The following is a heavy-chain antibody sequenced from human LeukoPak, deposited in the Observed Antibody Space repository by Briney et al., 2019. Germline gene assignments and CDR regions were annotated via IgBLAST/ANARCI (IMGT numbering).Heavy chain of an antibody. J-gene: IGHJ6*03. V-gene: IGHV1-69*06. D-gene: IGHD1-26*01. CDR2: IIPIFGTA. Sequence: ASVKVSCKASGGTFSSYAISWVRQAPGQGLEWMGGIIPIFGTANYAQKFQGRVTITADKSTSTAYMELSSLRSEDTAVYYCASGGSYLSSGYYYMDVWGKGTTVTVSS. CDR3: ASGGSYLSSGYYYMDV. CDR1: GGTFSSYA.